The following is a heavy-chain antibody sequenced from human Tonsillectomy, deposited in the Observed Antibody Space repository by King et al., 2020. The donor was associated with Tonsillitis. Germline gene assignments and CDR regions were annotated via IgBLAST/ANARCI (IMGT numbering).Heavy chain of an antibody. J-gene: IGHJ2*01. CDR3: ARGSSSWYSTKYFDL. CDR1: GERFGSSS. V-gene: IGHV1-69*01. Sequence: VQLVESGAEVREPGSSVKVSCKPSGERFGSSSISWVRQAPGQGLEWVGGIIPIYSTPNYVQKFQGRVTITADEVTSTVYLELRSLTSGDTAVYYCARGSSSWYSTKYFDLWGRGTPVSVSS. CDR2: IIPIYSTP. D-gene: IGHD6-13*01.